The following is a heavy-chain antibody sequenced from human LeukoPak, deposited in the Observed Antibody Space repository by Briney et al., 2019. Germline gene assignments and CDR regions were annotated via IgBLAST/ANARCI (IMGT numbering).Heavy chain of an antibody. CDR2: IIPIFGTA. CDR1: GGTFSSYA. CDR3: ARDGSRGGYNADY. J-gene: IGHJ4*02. Sequence: SVKVSCKASGGTFSSYAISWVRQAPGQGLEWMGGIIPIFGTANYAQKFQGRVTITADESTSTAYMELSSLRSEDTAVYYCARDGSRGGYNADYWGQGTLVTVSS. D-gene: IGHD5-24*01. V-gene: IGHV1-69*01.